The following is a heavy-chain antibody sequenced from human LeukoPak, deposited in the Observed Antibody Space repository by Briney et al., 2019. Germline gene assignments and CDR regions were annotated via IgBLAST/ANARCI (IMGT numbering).Heavy chain of an antibody. Sequence: PSQTLSLTCAVSGGSISSGGYSWSWIRQPPGKGLEWIGYIYHSGSTYYNPSLKSRVTISADRSKNQFSLKLSSVTAADAAVYYCARRAPPAYDFWSGPYAFDIWGQGTMVTVSS. CDR2: IYHSGST. V-gene: IGHV4-30-2*01. CDR3: ARRAPPAYDFWSGPYAFDI. CDR1: GGSISSGGYS. D-gene: IGHD3-3*01. J-gene: IGHJ3*02.